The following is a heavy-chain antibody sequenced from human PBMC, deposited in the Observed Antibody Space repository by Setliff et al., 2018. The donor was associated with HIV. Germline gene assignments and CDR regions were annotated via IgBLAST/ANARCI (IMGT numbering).Heavy chain of an antibody. D-gene: IGHD5-12*01. CDR1: GNTLSEMY. V-gene: IGHV1-24*01. CDR3: ATAWGYFNIGLCPTVAFEI. J-gene: IGHJ3*02. Sequence: ASVKVSCKVSGNTLSEMYMHWVRQAPGKGLEWIGGCKPEDGETIHARKFQVRVTLTVNTSTATADMELSSLRSADTAVYFCATAWGYFNIGLCPTVAFEIWGQGTAVTVSS. CDR2: CKPEDGET.